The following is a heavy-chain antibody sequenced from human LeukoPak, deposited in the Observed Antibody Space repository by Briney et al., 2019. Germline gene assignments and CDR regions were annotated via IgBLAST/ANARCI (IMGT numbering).Heavy chain of an antibody. V-gene: IGHV3-11*06. CDR3: ARDTAMVRGVEYYYGMDV. D-gene: IGHD5-18*01. CDR2: ISSSSSYT. CDR1: GFTFSDNY. Sequence: GGSLRLSCAASGFTFSDNYMSWIRQAPGKGLEWVSYISSSSSYTNYADSVKGRFTISRDNAKNSLYLQMNSLRAEDTAVYYCARDTAMVRGVEYYYGMDVWGKGTTVTVSS. J-gene: IGHJ6*04.